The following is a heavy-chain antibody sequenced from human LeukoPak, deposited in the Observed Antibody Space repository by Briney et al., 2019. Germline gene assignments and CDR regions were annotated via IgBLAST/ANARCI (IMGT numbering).Heavy chain of an antibody. Sequence: ASVKVSCKASGYTFTSYHIHWVRQAPGQGLEWMGGIIPIFGTANYAQKFQGRVTITADESTSTAYMELSSLRSEDTAVYYCAREKGSTDYGMDVWGKGTTVTVSS. CDR3: AREKGSTDYGMDV. CDR2: IIPIFGTA. D-gene: IGHD2-2*01. CDR1: GYTFTSYH. V-gene: IGHV1-69*13. J-gene: IGHJ6*04.